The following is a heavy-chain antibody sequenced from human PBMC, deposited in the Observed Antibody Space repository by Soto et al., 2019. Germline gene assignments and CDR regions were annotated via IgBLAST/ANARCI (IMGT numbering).Heavy chain of an antibody. CDR3: ARDLEYQPQYP. D-gene: IGHD2-2*01. Sequence: ASVKVSCKASGYTFNSYGISWVRQAPGQGLEWMGWISAYNGNTNYAQKGQGRVTMTTNTSTSTAYMELRSLRSDDTAVYYCARDLEYQPQYPWGQGTLVTVSS. CDR2: ISAYNGNT. J-gene: IGHJ5*02. CDR1: GYTFNSYG. V-gene: IGHV1-18*04.